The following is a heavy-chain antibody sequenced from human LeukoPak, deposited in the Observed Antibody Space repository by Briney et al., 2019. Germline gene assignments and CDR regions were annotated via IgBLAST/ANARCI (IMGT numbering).Heavy chain of an antibody. J-gene: IGHJ4*02. Sequence: GGSLRLSCTASGFTFSSYAMHWVRQAPGKGLEWVGVISYDGSNKYYADSVKGRFTISRNNSKNTLYLQMKSLMADDTAVYCCGRTDPGYDSITEMGYWGQGTLVTVSS. CDR2: ISYDGSNK. V-gene: IGHV3-30-3*01. CDR1: GFTFSSYA. CDR3: GRTDPGYDSITEMGY. D-gene: IGHD3-22*01.